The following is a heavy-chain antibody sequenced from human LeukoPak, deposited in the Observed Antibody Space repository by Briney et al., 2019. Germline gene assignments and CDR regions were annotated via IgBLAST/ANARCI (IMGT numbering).Heavy chain of an antibody. V-gene: IGHV1-2*02. Sequence: ASVKVSCKASGFTFTGYYMHWVRQAPGQGLEYMGWINPNSGGTNSAQKFQGRVTMTSDTSISTVYMELSRLRTDDTAVYYCARDSGYKYHSDFWGQGTLVSVSS. D-gene: IGHD5-18*01. CDR2: INPNSGGT. J-gene: IGHJ4*02. CDR1: GFTFTGYY. CDR3: ARDSGYKYHSDF.